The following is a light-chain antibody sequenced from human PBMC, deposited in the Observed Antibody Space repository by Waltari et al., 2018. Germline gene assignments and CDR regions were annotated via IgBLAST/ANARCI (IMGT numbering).Light chain of an antibody. CDR2: NVT. CDR3: SSYTRSSALV. CDR1: SSDVGGYTY. V-gene: IGLV2-14*03. J-gene: IGLJ2*01. Sequence: QSALTQPASVSGSPGQSITISCTGTSSDVGGYTYVSWYQRDPGKAPKLMIYNVTVRPSGVSNRFSGSKSGNTASLIISGLQAEDEADYFCSSYTRSSALVFGGGTNLTVL.